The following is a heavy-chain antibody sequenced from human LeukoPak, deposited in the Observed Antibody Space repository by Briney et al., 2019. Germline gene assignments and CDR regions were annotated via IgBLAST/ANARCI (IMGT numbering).Heavy chain of an antibody. CDR3: ARARGRDNDFDY. J-gene: IGHJ4*02. V-gene: IGHV1-18*01. D-gene: IGHD5-24*01. Sequence: ASVKVSCKASGYTFTSYGISWVRQAPGQGLEWMGWISAYNGNTNYAQKLQGRVTMTTDTSTSTACMELRSLRSDDTAVYYCARARGRDNDFDYWGQGTLVTVSS. CDR2: ISAYNGNT. CDR1: GYTFTSYG.